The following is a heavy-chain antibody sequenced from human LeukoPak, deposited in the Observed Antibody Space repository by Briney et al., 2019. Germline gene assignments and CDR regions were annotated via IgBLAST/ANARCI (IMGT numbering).Heavy chain of an antibody. Sequence: GGSLRLSCAASGFTFSSYSMNWVRQAPGKGLERVSYISSSSSTIYYADSVKGRFTISRDNAKNSLYLQMNSLRAEDTAVYYCARDFEPAYYDFWSGYYIDYWGQGTLVTVSS. D-gene: IGHD3-3*01. V-gene: IGHV3-48*01. J-gene: IGHJ4*02. CDR2: ISSSSSTI. CDR1: GFTFSSYS. CDR3: ARDFEPAYYDFWSGYYIDY.